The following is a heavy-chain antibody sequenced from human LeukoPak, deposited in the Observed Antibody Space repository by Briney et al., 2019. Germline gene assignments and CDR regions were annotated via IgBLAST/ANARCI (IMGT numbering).Heavy chain of an antibody. Sequence: KPSETLSLTCTVSGGSFTSFYWSWIRQPAGKGLEWIGRFFSSGNTNYNPSFKSRASISGDKSKNQFSLTLTSVTAADTAVYYCARYSGIYGHAYWGQGTLVSVSS. J-gene: IGHJ4*02. CDR3: ARYSGIYGHAY. CDR1: GGSFTSFY. D-gene: IGHD3-10*01. V-gene: IGHV4-4*07. CDR2: FFSSGNT.